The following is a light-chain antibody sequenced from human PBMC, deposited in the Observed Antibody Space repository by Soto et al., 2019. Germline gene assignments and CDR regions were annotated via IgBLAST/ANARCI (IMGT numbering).Light chain of an antibody. Sequence: ETVLTQSPATLSLSPGERATLSCRASQTVNNYLAWYQQRPGQAPRLLIYDASNRATGVPARFSGSGSGTDFTLTISGLEPEDFALYYCQQRGNWPLTFGGGTKVEIK. CDR1: QTVNNY. V-gene: IGKV3-11*01. J-gene: IGKJ4*01. CDR3: QQRGNWPLT. CDR2: DAS.